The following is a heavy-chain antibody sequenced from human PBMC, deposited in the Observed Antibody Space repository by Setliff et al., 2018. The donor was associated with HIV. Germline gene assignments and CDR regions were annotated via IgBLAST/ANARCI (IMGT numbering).Heavy chain of an antibody. J-gene: IGHJ4*02. CDR3: ARGRASGSANSG. D-gene: IGHD7-27*01. CDR2: IIPTFGRT. V-gene: IGHV1-69*13. Sequence: GASVKVSCKASGGTFRSSAISWVRQAPGQGLEWKGGIIPTFGRTNYAQKFQGRVTITADESTSIAYMELNSLRSEDTAVYYCARGRASGSANSGWGQGILVTVSS. CDR1: GGTFRSSA.